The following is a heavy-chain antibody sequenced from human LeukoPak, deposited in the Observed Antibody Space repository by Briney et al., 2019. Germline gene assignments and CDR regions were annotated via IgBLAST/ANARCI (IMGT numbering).Heavy chain of an antibody. V-gene: IGHV1-2*02. CDR3: ARRGSTVVTHNWFDP. Sequence: GASVKVSCKASGYTFTGYYMHWVRQAPEQGLEWMGWINPNSGGTNYAQKFQGRVTMTRDTSISTAYMELSRLRSDDTAVYYCARRGSTVVTHNWFDPWGQGTLVTVSS. CDR1: GYTFTGYY. D-gene: IGHD4-23*01. J-gene: IGHJ5*02. CDR2: INPNSGGT.